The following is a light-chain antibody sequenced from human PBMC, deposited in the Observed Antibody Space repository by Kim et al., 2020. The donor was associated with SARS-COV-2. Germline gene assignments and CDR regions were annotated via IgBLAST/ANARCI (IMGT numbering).Light chain of an antibody. Sequence: GQSVTISCTGTSSDVGGYYYVSWYQQHPGKDPKLMIYDVSKQPSGVPDRFSCSKSGNTASLTISGLQAEDEAGYYCCSNAGSYTVVFGGGTQLTVL. CDR3: CSNAGSYTVV. J-gene: IGLJ2*01. CDR1: SSDVGGYYY. V-gene: IGLV2-11*01. CDR2: DVS.